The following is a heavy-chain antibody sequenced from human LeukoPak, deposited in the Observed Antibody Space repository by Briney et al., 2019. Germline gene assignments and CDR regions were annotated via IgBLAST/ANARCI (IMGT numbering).Heavy chain of an antibody. J-gene: IGHJ4*02. V-gene: IGHV5-51*01. D-gene: IGHD5-18*01. CDR3: ARGDYRCGYVIDY. Sequence: GESLKISCKGSGYIFTTYWIAWVRQMPGKGLEWVGIIYPGDSETRYGPPFQGQVTISADKSTRTAYLHWSSLKASDAAMYYCARGDYRCGYVIDYWGQGTLVTVSS. CDR1: GYIFTTYW. CDR2: IYPGDSET.